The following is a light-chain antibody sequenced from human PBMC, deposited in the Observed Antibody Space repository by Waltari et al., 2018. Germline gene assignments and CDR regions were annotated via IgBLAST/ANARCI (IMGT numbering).Light chain of an antibody. V-gene: IGLV2-14*01. CDR3: SSYTTSSAPGV. J-gene: IGLJ1*01. Sequence: QSALTQPASVSGSPGQSITISCSGTDSDVGAYDFVSWYQQHPGKAPHLIIYEVSKRPSGMSNRFSASKSGNTASRTISGLQAEDEADYYCSSYTTSSAPGVFGTGTRVTVL. CDR1: DSDVGAYDF. CDR2: EVS.